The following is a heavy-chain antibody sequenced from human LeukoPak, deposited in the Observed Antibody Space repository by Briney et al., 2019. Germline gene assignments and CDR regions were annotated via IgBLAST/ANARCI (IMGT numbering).Heavy chain of an antibody. D-gene: IGHD2-21*02. Sequence: EASVKVSCKASGYTFTGYYVHWVRQVPGQGLEWMGRINPNSGDTNYAQKFQGRVTMARDTSISTAYMELSRLRSDDTAVYYCARDYCGGDCFPDYWGQGTLVTVSS. CDR3: ARDYCGGDCFPDY. CDR2: INPNSGDT. CDR1: GYTFTGYY. J-gene: IGHJ4*02. V-gene: IGHV1-2*06.